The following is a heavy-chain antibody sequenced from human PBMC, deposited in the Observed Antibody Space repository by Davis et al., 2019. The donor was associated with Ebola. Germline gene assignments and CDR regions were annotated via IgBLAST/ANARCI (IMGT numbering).Heavy chain of an antibody. CDR2: IDRDGSST. J-gene: IGHJ4*02. Sequence: HTGGSLRLSCAVSGFTFSSYRMHWVRQVPGTGLVWVSRIDRDGSSTNYADSVKGRFTISRDNAKNSLYLQMNSLRAEDTAVYYCARDGPEMGWLQSYFDYWGQGTLVTVSS. D-gene: IGHD5-24*01. V-gene: IGHV3-74*01. CDR1: GFTFSSYR. CDR3: ARDGPEMGWLQSYFDY.